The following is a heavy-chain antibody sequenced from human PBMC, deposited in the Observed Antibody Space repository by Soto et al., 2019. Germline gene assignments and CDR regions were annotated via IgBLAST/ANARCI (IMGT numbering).Heavy chain of an antibody. CDR2: IKSKNDGGTT. CDR3: RVAVSPLEYYYYYYGMDV. J-gene: IGHJ6*04. V-gene: IGHV3-15*01. Sequence: EVQLVESGGGLVKPGGSLRLSCAASGFTFSNAWMSWVRQAPGKGLEWVGRIKSKNDGGTTDYAAPVKGRFTISRDDSKNTLYLQMNSLKTEDTAVYYCRVAVSPLEYYYYYYGMDVWGKGTTVTVSS. CDR1: GFTFSNAW. D-gene: IGHD1-1*01.